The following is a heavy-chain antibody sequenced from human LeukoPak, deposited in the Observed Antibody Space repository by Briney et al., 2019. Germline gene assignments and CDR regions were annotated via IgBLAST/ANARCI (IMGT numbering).Heavy chain of an antibody. J-gene: IGHJ6*02. CDR1: GGSISSSSYY. V-gene: IGHV4-39*07. D-gene: IGHD6-19*01. CDR2: IYYSGST. Sequence: SETLSLTCTVSGGSISSSSYYWGWIRQPPGKGLEWIGSIYYSGSTYYNPSLKSRVTISVDTSKNQFSLKLSSVTAADTAVYYCAREYGQWLVRSYYYYDMDVWGQGTTVTVSS. CDR3: AREYGQWLVRSYYYYDMDV.